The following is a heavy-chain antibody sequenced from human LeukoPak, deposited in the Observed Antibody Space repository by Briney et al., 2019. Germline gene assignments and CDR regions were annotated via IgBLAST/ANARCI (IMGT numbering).Heavy chain of an antibody. J-gene: IGHJ4*02. V-gene: IGHV3-64D*09. D-gene: IGHD1-1*01. CDR1: GFTFSDVY. CDR3: VKITSVTGGDC. CDR2: ISNNGGSS. Sequence: GGSLRLSCAASGFTFSDVYMSWIRQAPGKGLEYVSGISNNGGSSFYADSVKGRFTISRDNSKNTLYLQMSSLRAEDTAVYYCVKITSVTGGDCWGQGTRLTVSS.